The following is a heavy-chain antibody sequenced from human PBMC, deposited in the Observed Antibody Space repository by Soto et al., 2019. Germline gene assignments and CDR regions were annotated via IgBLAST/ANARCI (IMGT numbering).Heavy chain of an antibody. CDR1: GFTFSLYS. D-gene: IGHD3-10*01. V-gene: IGHV3-48*01. CDR2: ISRSSTGI. CDR3: ARAVTWGLDV. Sequence: EVQLVESGGGLVQPGGSLRLSCAASGFTFSLYSMSWVRQAPGKGLEWVSYISRSSTGIHYADSVKGRFTISRDDATNSMHLQMNSLRVGDTAVYYCARAVTWGLDVWGQGTTV. J-gene: IGHJ6*02.